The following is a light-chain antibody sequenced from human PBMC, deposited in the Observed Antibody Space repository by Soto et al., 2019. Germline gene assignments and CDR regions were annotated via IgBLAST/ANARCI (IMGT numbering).Light chain of an antibody. V-gene: IGLV2-14*03. Sequence: QSALTQPASVSVSPGQSITISCTGTSSDVGGYDYVSWYQQYPGKAPKFMIYDVSNRPSGVSNRFSGSKSGNTASLTISGLQAEDEADYYCCSYTTSNTRQIVFGTGTKVTV. CDR1: SSDVGGYDY. CDR2: DVS. CDR3: CSYTTSNTRQIV. J-gene: IGLJ1*01.